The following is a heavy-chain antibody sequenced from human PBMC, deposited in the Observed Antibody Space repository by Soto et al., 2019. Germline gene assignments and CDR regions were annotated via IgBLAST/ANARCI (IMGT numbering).Heavy chain of an antibody. D-gene: IGHD6-19*01. CDR3: AIDQWLKVPAVVGDKFDS. J-gene: IGHJ5*01. CDR2: INSYNGDT. CDR1: GYDFIGHG. V-gene: IGHV1-18*04. Sequence: QVQLVQSGGEEKKPGASVMVSCKASGYDFIGHGISWVRQARGQGLEWMGWINSYNGDTKYARKYQDRITLTKDKSTRTVYMELTSLRSDDTAVYYCAIDQWLKVPAVVGDKFDSWGQGTLVTVSS.